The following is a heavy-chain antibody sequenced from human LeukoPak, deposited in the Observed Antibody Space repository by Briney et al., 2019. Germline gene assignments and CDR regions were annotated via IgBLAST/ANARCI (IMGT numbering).Heavy chain of an antibody. J-gene: IGHJ4*02. CDR2: IYTSGST. CDR3: ARYYCSAGGCYSFDY. D-gene: IGHD2-15*01. CDR1: GGSISNHY. V-gene: IGHV4-4*07. Sequence: SETLSLTCIVSGGSISNHYWSWIRQYAGKGLEWVGRIYTSGSTNYNPSLKSRVTMSVDTSKKQFSLKLTSVTAADTAVYYCARYYCSAGGCYSFDYWGQGTLVTVSS.